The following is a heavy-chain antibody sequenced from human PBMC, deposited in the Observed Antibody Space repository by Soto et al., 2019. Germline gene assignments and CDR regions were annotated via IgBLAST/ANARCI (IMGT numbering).Heavy chain of an antibody. V-gene: IGHV3-23*01. D-gene: IGHD2-15*01. CDR3: ARGDRGGSLAPAISSDSGLDC. CDR2: VSAGGDMT. Sequence: DVQLLESGGDLVQPGGSLRLSCAASGFTFSSYAMSWVRQAPGKGLEWVSRVSAGGDMTYYSDSVKGRCTISRDNSNNALFLQMHSLRAEDTALYYCARGDRGGSLAPAISSDSGLDCWGPRTTVPVS. J-gene: IGHJ6*02. CDR1: GFTFSSYA.